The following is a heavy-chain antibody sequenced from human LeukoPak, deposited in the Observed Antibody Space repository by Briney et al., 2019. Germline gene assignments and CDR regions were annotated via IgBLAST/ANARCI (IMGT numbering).Heavy chain of an antibody. D-gene: IGHD3-10*02. CDR1: GFTFVNFG. J-gene: IGHJ2*01. CDR2: ITGSTTWT. Sequence: GGSLRLSCEASGFTFVNFGMTWVRQAPGKGLQWVSGITGSTTWTYYAASVKGRFTVSRDNSQNTLHLQMKRLRADDTAVYYCARELVSSGTGYFDFWGRGTLVTVSS. CDR3: ARELVSSGTGYFDF. V-gene: IGHV3-23*01.